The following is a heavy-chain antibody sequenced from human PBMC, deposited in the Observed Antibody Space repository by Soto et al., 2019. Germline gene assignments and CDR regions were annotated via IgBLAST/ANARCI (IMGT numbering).Heavy chain of an antibody. J-gene: IGHJ6*02. CDR2: ISGSGGST. V-gene: IGHV3-23*01. D-gene: IGHD3-9*01. Sequence: PGGSLRLSCAASGFTFSSYAMSWVRQAPGKGLEWVSSISGSGGSTYYADSVKGRFTISRDNSKNTLYLQMNSLRAEDTAVYYCAKVFRKNHILTGFPMDVWGQGTTVTVSS. CDR3: AKVFRKNHILTGFPMDV. CDR1: GFTFSSYA.